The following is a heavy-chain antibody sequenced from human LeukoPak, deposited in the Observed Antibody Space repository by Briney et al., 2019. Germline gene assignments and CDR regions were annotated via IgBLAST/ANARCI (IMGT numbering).Heavy chain of an antibody. CDR3: VKDRETTSSGTFDS. V-gene: IGHV3-30*18. Sequence: GGSLRLSCAASGFTFSSYGMRCVRQAPGKGLEWVAFIAEDGSIEKYTDSVRGRFTISRDNSNNTLYLRMNSLRAEDTGVYYCVKDRETTSSGTFDSWGQGTLVTVSS. J-gene: IGHJ4*02. CDR1: GFTFSSYG. D-gene: IGHD1-1*01. CDR2: IAEDGSIE.